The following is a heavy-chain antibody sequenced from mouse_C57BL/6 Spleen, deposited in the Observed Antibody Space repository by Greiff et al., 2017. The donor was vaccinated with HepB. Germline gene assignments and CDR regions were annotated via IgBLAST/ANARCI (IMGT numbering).Heavy chain of an antibody. CDR2: IHPNSGST. J-gene: IGHJ3*01. D-gene: IGHD1-1*01. Sequence: QVQLQQPGAELVKPGASVKLSCKASGYTFTSYWMHWVKQRPGQGLEWIGMIHPNSGSTNYNEKFKSKATLTVDKSSSTAYMQLSSLTSEDSAVYYCARSFLITALVAPFAYWGQGTLVTVSA. CDR3: ARSFLITALVAPFAY. CDR1: GYTFTSYW. V-gene: IGHV1-64*01.